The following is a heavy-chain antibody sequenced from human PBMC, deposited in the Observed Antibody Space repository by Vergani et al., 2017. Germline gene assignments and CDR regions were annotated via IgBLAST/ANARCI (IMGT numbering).Heavy chain of an antibody. J-gene: IGHJ4*02. CDR3: ARGVEYYGSGSWHY. D-gene: IGHD3-10*01. CDR2: IDPSDSYT. V-gene: IGHV5-10-1*01. CDR1: GYTFTSYG. Sequence: VQLVQSGAEVKKPGASVKVSCKASGYTFTSYGISWVRQMPGKGLEWMGRIDPSDSYTNYSPSFQGHVTISADKSISTAYLQWSSLKASDTAMYYCARGVEYYGSGSWHYWGQGTLVTVSS.